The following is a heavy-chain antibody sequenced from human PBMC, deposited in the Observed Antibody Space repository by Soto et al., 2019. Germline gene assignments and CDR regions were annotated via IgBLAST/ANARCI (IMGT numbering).Heavy chain of an antibody. CDR2: ITSDSSTI. J-gene: IGHJ6*02. CDR3: ARVGRGVYGMDV. Sequence: EVQLVESGGGLVQPGGSLRLSCAASGFTFSSYSINWVRQAPGKGLEWFSYITSDSSTISYAASVKGRFTVSRDNAKNSLYLQMNSLRDADTAVYYCARVGRGVYGMDVWGPGTSVTVSS. D-gene: IGHD2-8*01. V-gene: IGHV3-48*02. CDR1: GFTFSSYS.